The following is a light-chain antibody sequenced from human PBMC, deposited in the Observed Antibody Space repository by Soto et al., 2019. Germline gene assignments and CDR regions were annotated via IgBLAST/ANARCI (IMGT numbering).Light chain of an antibody. CDR3: QQYFGSLYT. Sequence: SGLTQSPGTLSLSPGEGATLSCRTSQSISSTYLAWYQQRPGQAPRLLIYAASSRATGIPDRFSGSGSGTDFTLTISRLEPEDFAVYYCQQYFGSLYTFGRGTKVDIK. CDR2: AAS. V-gene: IGKV3-20*01. CDR1: QSISSTY. J-gene: IGKJ2*01.